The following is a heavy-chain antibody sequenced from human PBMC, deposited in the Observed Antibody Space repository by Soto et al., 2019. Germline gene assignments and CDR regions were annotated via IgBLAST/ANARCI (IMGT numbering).Heavy chain of an antibody. CDR2: ISSSGSTI. J-gene: IGHJ4*02. V-gene: IGHV3-48*03. CDR1: GFTFSGFPFSSYE. CDR3: ASEDSGYDDY. Sequence: GGSLRLSCAASGFTFSGFPFSSYEMNWVRQAPGKGLEWVSYISSSGSTIYYADSVKGRFTISRDNAKNSVYLQMNSLRAEDTAVYYCASEDSGYDDYWGQGTLVTVS. D-gene: IGHD5-12*01.